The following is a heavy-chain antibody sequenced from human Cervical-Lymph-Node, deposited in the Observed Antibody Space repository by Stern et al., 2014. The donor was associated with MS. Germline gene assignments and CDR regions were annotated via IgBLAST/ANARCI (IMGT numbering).Heavy chain of an antibody. V-gene: IGHV1-2*06. CDR1: GYTFSGYYY. J-gene: IGHJ4*02. CDR2: IIRNSGDT. D-gene: IGHD4-17*01. CDR3: ATIDYGDYKDY. Sequence: VQLVESGAEVKKPGASVKVSCQASGYTFSGYYYLHWVRQAPGQGLEWVGRIIRNSGDTNYAQQFQGRVTMTRDTSISTVYMELSSLRSDDTAVYYCATIDYGDYKDYWGQGTPVTVSS.